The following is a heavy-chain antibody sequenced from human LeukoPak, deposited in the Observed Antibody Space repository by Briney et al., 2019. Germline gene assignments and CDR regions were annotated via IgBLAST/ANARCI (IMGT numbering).Heavy chain of an antibody. CDR2: ISGSGGST. CDR3: AKGTPLCDY. Sequence: PGGSLRLSCAASGFTFSSYAMRWVPQAPGKGLEGASAISGSGGSTYYADSVKGRFTISRDNFNNTLYLQMNSLRAEDTAVDDCAKGTPLCDYGGEGSLVTVSP. V-gene: IGHV3-23*01. D-gene: IGHD2-21*01. CDR1: GFTFSSYA. J-gene: IGHJ4*02.